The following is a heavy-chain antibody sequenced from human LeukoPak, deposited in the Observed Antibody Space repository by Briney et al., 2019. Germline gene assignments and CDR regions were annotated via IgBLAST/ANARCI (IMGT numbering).Heavy chain of an antibody. CDR2: ISSEGGST. CDR1: GFSFSSYT. J-gene: IGHJ4*02. CDR3: VKGRRWDSGGYFDY. V-gene: IGHV3-64*05. Sequence: GGSLRLSCSASGFSFSSYTMYWVRQVPGKGLEYVSAISSEGGSTYYANSVKGRFTISRENSKNTLYVQMSSLGTEDTAVYYCVKGRRWDSGGYFDYWGQGTLVTVSS. D-gene: IGHD1-26*01.